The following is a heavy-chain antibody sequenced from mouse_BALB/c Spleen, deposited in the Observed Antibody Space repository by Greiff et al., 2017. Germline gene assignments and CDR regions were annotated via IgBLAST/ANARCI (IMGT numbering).Heavy chain of an antibody. Sequence: VQLQQSGAELARPGASVKLSCKASGYTFTSYWMQWVKQRPGQGLEWIGAIYPGDGDTRYTQKFKGKATLTADKSSSTAYMQLSSLASEDSAVYYCESTGAGRGYWGQGTTLTVSA. J-gene: IGHJ2*01. CDR1: GYTFTSYW. CDR2: IYPGDGDT. D-gene: IGHD4-1*01. V-gene: IGHV1-87*01. CDR3: ESTGAGRGY.